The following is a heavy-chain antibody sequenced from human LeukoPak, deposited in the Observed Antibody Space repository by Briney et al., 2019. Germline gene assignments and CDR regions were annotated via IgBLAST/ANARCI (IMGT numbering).Heavy chain of an antibody. D-gene: IGHD3-22*01. CDR2: ISGSGGST. J-gene: IGHJ4*02. CDR1: GFTFSSYA. Sequence: GGCLRLSCAASGFTFSSYAMSWVRQAPGKGLEWVSAISGSGGSTYYADSVKGRFTISRDNSKNPLYLQMNSLRAEDTAVYYCARYYDSSGYYWGHFDYWGQGTLVTVSS. CDR3: ARYYDSSGYYWGHFDY. V-gene: IGHV3-23*01.